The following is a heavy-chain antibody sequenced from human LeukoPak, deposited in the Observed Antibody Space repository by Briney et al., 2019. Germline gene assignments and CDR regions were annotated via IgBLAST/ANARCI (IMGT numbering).Heavy chain of an antibody. Sequence: ASVKVSCKASGYTFTSYYMYWVRQAPGQGLEWIGIINPSGGSTSYAQKFQGRVTITRNTSISTAYMELRSLRSDDTAVYYCARDLYSRRMNYYGSGSYFAYWGQGTLVTVSS. CDR3: ARDLYSRRMNYYGSGSYFAY. CDR1: GYTFTSYY. D-gene: IGHD3-10*01. CDR2: INPSGGST. J-gene: IGHJ4*02. V-gene: IGHV1-46*01.